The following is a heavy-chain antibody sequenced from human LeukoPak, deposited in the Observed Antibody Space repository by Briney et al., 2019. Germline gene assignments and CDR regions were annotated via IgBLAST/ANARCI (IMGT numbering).Heavy chain of an antibody. J-gene: IGHJ3*02. CDR3: AREVPGAMNAFDI. D-gene: IGHD2-2*01. CDR2: IKQDASEK. CDR1: GFTFNSYW. V-gene: IGHV3-7*01. Sequence: PGGSLRLSCVVSGFTFNSYWMSWVRQAPGKGLEWVANIKQDASEKYYVDSVKGRFTISRDNAKNSLYLQMNSLRAEATAVYYCAREVPGAMNAFDIWGQGTMVTVSS.